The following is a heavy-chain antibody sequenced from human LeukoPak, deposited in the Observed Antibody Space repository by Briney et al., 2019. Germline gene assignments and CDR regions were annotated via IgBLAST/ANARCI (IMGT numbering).Heavy chain of an antibody. CDR3: ASSGYSGGWSF. V-gene: IGHV1-69*04. Sequence: ASVKVSCKASGGTFSSYAISWVRQAPGQGLEWMGRIIPILGIANYAQKFQGRVTITADKSTSTAYMELSSLRSEDTAVYYCASSGYSGGWSFWGQGTLVTVSS. D-gene: IGHD6-19*01. J-gene: IGHJ4*02. CDR1: GGTFSSYA. CDR2: IIPILGIA.